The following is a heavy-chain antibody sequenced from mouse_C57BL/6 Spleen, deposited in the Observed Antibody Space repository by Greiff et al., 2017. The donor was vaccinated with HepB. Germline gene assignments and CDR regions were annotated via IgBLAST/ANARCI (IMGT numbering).Heavy chain of an antibody. CDR2: IYPGDGDT. Sequence: VQLQQSGPELVKPGASVKISCKASGYAFSSSWMNWVKQRPGKGLEWIGRIYPGDGDTNYNGKFKGKATLTADKSSSTAYMQRSSLTSEDSAVYCCAGEGNGAYWGQGTLVTVAA. J-gene: IGHJ3*01. D-gene: IGHD2-1*01. CDR3: AGEGNGAY. CDR1: GYAFSSSW. V-gene: IGHV1-82*01.